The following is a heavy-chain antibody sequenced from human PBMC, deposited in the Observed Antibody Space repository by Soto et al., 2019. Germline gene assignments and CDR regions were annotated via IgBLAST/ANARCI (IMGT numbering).Heavy chain of an antibody. V-gene: IGHV1-69*13. CDR3: AREDIVVVTPYYYYGMDV. CDR1: GGTFNSYA. J-gene: IGHJ6*02. CDR2: IIPIFGTA. Sequence: SVKVSCKASGGTFNSYAISWVRQAPGQGLEWMGGIIPIFGTANYAQKFQGRVTITADESTSTAYMELSSLRSEDTAVYYCAREDIVVVTPYYYYGMDVWGQGTTVTVSS. D-gene: IGHD2-21*02.